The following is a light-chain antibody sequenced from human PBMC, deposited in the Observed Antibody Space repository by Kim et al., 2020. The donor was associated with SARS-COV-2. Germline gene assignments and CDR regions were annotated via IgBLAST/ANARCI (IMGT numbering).Light chain of an antibody. CDR3: QQYGSSPQT. CDR2: GAS. J-gene: IGKJ1*01. V-gene: IGKV3-20*01. CDR1: QIVRSSF. Sequence: PGEKATLSCRARQIVRSSFLAWYQQKPGQAPRLLIYGASSWATGIPDRFSGSGSGTDLTLTISSVEPEDSAVYYCQQYGSSPQTFGQGTKVDIK.